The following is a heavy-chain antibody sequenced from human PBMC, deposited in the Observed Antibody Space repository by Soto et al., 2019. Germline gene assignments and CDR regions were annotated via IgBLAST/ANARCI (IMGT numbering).Heavy chain of an antibody. Sequence: EVQLVESRGGLVQPGGSLRLSCAASGFTFSSYSMNWVRQAPGKGLEWVSYISSSSSTIYYADSVKGRFTISRDNAKNSLYLQMNSLRAEDTAVYYCASAEQSFIAENRMDYANWGQGTLVTVSS. CDR1: GFTFSSYS. CDR2: ISSSSSTI. CDR3: ASAEQSFIAENRMDYAN. J-gene: IGHJ4*02. V-gene: IGHV3-48*01. D-gene: IGHD2-8*01.